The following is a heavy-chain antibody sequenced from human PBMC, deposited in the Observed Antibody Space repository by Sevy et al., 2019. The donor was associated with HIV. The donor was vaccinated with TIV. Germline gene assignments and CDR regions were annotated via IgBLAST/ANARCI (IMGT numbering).Heavy chain of an antibody. J-gene: IGHJ4*02. D-gene: IGHD3-10*01. Sequence: GGSLRLSCEASGFTFSDHYMDWVRQAPGKGLEWVGRIRKKTNSYSTEYAASVKDRFTVSRDDSKKSLYLQMNSLKSADTAVYFCARVQVLGGPYYSDHWGQGTQFTVSS. CDR2: IRKKTNSYST. CDR3: ARVQVLGGPYYSDH. CDR1: GFTFSDHY. V-gene: IGHV3-72*01.